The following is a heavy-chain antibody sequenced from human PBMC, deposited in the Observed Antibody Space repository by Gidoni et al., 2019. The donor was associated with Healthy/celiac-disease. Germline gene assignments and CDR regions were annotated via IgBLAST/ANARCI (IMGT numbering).Heavy chain of an antibody. CDR3: TRDQIVVVRNDY. CDR2: IRGKAYGGTT. V-gene: IGHV3-49*05. CDR1: GFTFGDYA. Sequence: EVKLVESGGGLVKPGRSLRLSCTASGFTFGDYAMSWFRQAPGKGLEWVGFIRGKAYGGTTEYAASVKGRFTISRDDSKSIAYLQMNSLKTEDTAVYYCTRDQIVVVRNDYWGQGTLVTVSS. D-gene: IGHD2-2*01. J-gene: IGHJ4*02.